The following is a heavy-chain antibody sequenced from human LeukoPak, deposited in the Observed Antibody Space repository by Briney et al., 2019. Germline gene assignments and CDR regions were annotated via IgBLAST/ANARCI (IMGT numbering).Heavy chain of an antibody. J-gene: IGHJ4*02. CDR2: IRYDGSNK. CDR3: AKDHREGLRYFDWLSDY. D-gene: IGHD3-9*01. V-gene: IGHV3-30*02. Sequence: PGGSLRLSCAASGFTFINYGMHWVRQAPGKGLEWVAFIRYDGSNKYYADSVKGRFTISRDNSKNTLYLQMNSLRAEDTAVYYCAKDHREGLRYFDWLSDYWGQGTLVTVSS. CDR1: GFTFINYG.